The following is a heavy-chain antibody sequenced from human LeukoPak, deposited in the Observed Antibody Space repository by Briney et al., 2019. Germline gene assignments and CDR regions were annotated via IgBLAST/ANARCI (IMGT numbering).Heavy chain of an antibody. Sequence: GGSLRLSCAASGFTFSSYAMSWVRQAPGKGLEWVSAISGSGGSTYYADSVKGRFTISRDNSKNTLYLQMNSLRAEDTAVYYCARAIRLVVTAGWFDPWGQGTLVTVSS. CDR2: ISGSGGST. J-gene: IGHJ5*02. D-gene: IGHD2-21*02. CDR3: ARAIRLVVTAGWFDP. V-gene: IGHV3-23*01. CDR1: GFTFSSYA.